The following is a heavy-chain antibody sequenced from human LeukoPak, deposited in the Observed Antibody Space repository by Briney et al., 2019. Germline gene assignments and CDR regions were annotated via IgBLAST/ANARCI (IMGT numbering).Heavy chain of an antibody. CDR3: AKGVGTSGWFYFDY. V-gene: IGHV3-23*01. Sequence: GGSLRLSCAASGFTFSTYAMSWVRQAPGQGLEWVSVISNSGVNTYYADSVKGRFTISRDNSKNTLYLQMNSLRAEDTAVYYCAKGVGTSGWFYFDYWGQGTLVTVSS. CDR2: ISNSGVNT. J-gene: IGHJ4*02. D-gene: IGHD6-19*01. CDR1: GFTFSTYA.